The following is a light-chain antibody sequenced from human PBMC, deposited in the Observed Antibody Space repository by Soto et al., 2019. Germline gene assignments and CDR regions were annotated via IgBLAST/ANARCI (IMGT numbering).Light chain of an antibody. J-gene: IGKJ4*01. CDR3: QQYYATPLT. V-gene: IGKV4-1*01. CDR1: QSVLYSSNNRNY. CDR2: WAS. Sequence: DIVVTQSPDSLAESLGERATINCKSSQSVLYSSNNRNYLAWYQQKSGQPPKLLIYWASTRESGVPDRFSGSGSGTDFTLTISSLQAEDVAVYYCQQYYATPLTFGGGTKVEIK.